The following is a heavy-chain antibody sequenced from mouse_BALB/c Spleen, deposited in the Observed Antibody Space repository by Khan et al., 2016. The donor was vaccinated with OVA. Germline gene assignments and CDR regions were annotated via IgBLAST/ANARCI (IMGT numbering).Heavy chain of an antibody. D-gene: IGHD2-4*01. CDR1: GYKFTDYV. Sequence: QVQLQQSGPELVKPGASVKMSCKASGYKFTDYVISWVKQRTGQGLEWIGDIYPGSGTTYYNERFEGKATLTADKTSNTAYMQFRSLTSEDSAVYFCARSYDNDGAWFDYWGQGTLVTVSA. J-gene: IGHJ3*01. CDR3: ARSYDNDGAWFDY. CDR2: IYPGSGTT. V-gene: IGHV1-81*01.